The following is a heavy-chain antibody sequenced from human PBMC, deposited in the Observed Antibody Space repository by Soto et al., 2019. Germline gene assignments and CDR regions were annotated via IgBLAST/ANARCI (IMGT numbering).Heavy chain of an antibody. CDR1: GGSISSGDYY. V-gene: IGHV4-30-4*01. CDR2: IYYSGST. J-gene: IGHJ4*02. D-gene: IGHD6-13*01. CDR3: ATEKLELVFFDY. Sequence: SETLSLTCTVSGGSISSGDYYWSWIRQPPGKGLEWIGYIYYSGSTYYNPSLKSRVTISVDTSKNQFSLKLSSVTAADTAVYYCATEKLELVFFDYWGQGTLVTVSS.